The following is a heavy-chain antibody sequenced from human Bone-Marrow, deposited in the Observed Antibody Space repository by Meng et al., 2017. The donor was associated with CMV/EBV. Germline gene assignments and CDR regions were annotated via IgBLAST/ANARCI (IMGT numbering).Heavy chain of an antibody. V-gene: IGHV4-39*07. CDR1: GGSISSSSYY. CDR2: IYYSGST. J-gene: IGHJ2*01. D-gene: IGHD2-2*01. Sequence: GSLRLSCTVSGGSISSSSYYWGWIRQPPGKGLEWIGSIYYSGSTYYNPSLKSRVTISVDTSKNQFSLKLSSVTAADTAVYYCARGYCSSTSCRYWYFDLWGRGTRVTGSS. CDR3: ARGYCSSTSCRYWYFDL.